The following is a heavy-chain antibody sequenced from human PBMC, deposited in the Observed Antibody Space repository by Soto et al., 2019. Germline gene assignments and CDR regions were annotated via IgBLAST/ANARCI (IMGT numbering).Heavy chain of an antibody. CDR2: IIPIFGTA. Sequence: CEDSGVSKGSSARSWVQHAKRQGLEWMGGIIPIFGTANYAQKFQGRVTITADESTSTAYMELSSLRSEDTAVYYCARTRNWEATILDYYYGMDVWGQATTVSGSS. D-gene: IGHD5-12*01. V-gene: IGHV1-69*01. J-gene: IGHJ6*01. CDR3: ARTRNWEATILDYYYGMDV. CDR1: GVSKGSSA.